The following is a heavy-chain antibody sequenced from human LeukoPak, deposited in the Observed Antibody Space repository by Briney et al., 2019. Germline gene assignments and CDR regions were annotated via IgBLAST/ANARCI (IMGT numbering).Heavy chain of an antibody. CDR3: ARDPRTARPSASSSP. D-gene: IGHD6-6*01. J-gene: IGHJ5*02. CDR2: IKQDGSEK. CDR1: GFTFSSYW. Sequence: PGGSLRLSCAASGFTFSSYWMSWVRQAPGKGLEWVANIKQDGSEKYYVDSVKGRFTISRDNAKNSLYLQMNSLRAEDTAVYYCARDPRTARPSASSSPWGQGTLATVSS. V-gene: IGHV3-7*01.